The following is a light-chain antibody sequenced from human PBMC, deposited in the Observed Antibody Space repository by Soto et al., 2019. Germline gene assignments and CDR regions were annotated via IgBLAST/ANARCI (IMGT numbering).Light chain of an antibody. CDR2: GAS. Sequence: EIVLTQSPGALSVAPGETLSLSCRASEAINNNFVAWYQQRPGQVPRLLMYGASIRVSGVPDRISGRRSGTGFILNIARVEPEDSAVYFCQQYHLSPLTFGGG. V-gene: IGKV3-20*01. J-gene: IGKJ4*01. CDR3: QQYHLSPLT. CDR1: EAINNNF.